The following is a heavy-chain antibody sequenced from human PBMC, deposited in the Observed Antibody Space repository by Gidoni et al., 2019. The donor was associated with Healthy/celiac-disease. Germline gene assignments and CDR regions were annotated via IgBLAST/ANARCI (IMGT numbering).Heavy chain of an antibody. CDR3: ARVSSSTSYTYYYYYYMDV. J-gene: IGHJ6*03. D-gene: IGHD2-2*01. V-gene: IGHV3-7*01. CDR1: GFPFSSYW. CDR2: IKQDGSEK. Sequence: EVQLVESGGGLVQPGGSLRLSCAASGFPFSSYWLSWVRQAPGKGLEWVANIKQDGSEKYYVDSVKGRFTISRDNAKNSLYLQMNSLRAEDTAVYYCARVSSSTSYTYYYYYYMDVWGKGTTVTVSS.